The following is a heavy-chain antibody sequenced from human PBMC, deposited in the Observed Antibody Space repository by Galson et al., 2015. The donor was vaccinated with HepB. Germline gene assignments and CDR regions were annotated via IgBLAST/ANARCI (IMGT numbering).Heavy chain of an antibody. CDR1: GFILSSYA. V-gene: IGHV3-30*04. CDR2: ILYDGKNK. Sequence: SLRLSCAASGFILSSYAMHWVRQAPGKGLEWVAVILYDGKNKYYADSVKGRFTISRDNSENTLFLQMNSLRTEDTALYYCARDSTAIDCWGQGTLVTVSS. D-gene: IGHD2-2*01. J-gene: IGHJ4*02. CDR3: ARDSTAIDC.